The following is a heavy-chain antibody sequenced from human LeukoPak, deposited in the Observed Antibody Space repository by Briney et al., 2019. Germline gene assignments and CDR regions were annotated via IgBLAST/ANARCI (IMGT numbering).Heavy chain of an antibody. V-gene: IGHV4-30-2*01. Sequence: SETLSLTCAVSGGSISSGGYSWSGIRQPPGKGLEGIGYIYHSESTYYNPSLKSRVTISVDRSKNQFSLKLSSVTAADTAVYYCTRAPGESAFDIWGQGTMVTVSS. D-gene: IGHD3-16*01. CDR3: TRAPGESAFDI. CDR2: IYHSEST. CDR1: GGSISSGGYS. J-gene: IGHJ3*02.